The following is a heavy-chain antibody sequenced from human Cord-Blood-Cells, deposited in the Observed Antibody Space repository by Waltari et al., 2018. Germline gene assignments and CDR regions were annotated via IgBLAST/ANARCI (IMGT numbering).Heavy chain of an antibody. Sequence: QVQLVQSGAEVKKPGSSLKVPVQGSGGPFRRSRIRWVRPVRRPGLEWMGGIIPIFGTANYAQKFQGRVTINADKSTSTAYMELSSLRSEDTAVYYCARAPFGVVISRGYFDLWGRGTLVTVSS. CDR3: ARAPFGVVISRGYFDL. J-gene: IGHJ2*01. D-gene: IGHD3-3*01. CDR1: GGPFRRSR. CDR2: IIPIFGTA. V-gene: IGHV1-69*06.